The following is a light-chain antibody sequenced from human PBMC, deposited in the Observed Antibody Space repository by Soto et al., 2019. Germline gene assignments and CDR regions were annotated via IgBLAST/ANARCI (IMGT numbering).Light chain of an antibody. CDR1: SSDVGTYNY. CDR2: EVT. CDR3: SSYTDSNDFVL. Sequence: QSALTQPPSASGSPGQTVTISCTGTSSDVGTYNYVSWYQQHPGKAPKLMIFEVTKRPSGIPDRFSGSKSGNTASLTVSGRQTDEEADYYCSSYTDSNDFVLFGGGTKLTVL. J-gene: IGLJ2*01. V-gene: IGLV2-8*01.